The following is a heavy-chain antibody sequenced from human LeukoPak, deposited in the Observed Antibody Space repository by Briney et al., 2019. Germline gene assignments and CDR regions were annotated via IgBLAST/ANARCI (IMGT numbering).Heavy chain of an antibody. CDR2: INHSGST. V-gene: IGHV4-39*07. CDR3: ARSATFYSSGWYYFDY. J-gene: IGHJ4*02. Sequence: SSETLSLTCTVSGGSISSSSYYWGWIRQPPGKGLEWIGEINHSGSTNYNPSLKSRVTISVDTSKNQFSLKLSSVTAADTAVYYCARSATFYSSGWYYFDYWGQGTLVTVSS. CDR1: GGSISSSSYY. D-gene: IGHD6-19*01.